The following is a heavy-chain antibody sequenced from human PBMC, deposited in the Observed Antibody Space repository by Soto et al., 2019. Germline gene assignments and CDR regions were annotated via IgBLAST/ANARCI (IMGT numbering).Heavy chain of an antibody. Sequence: ASVKVSCKASGGTFSSYAISWVRQAPGQGLEWMGGIIPIFGTANYAQKFQGRVTITADKSTSTAYMELSSLRSEDTAVYYCARGSRGYTYGYDYYYGMDVWGQGTTVTVSS. CDR3: ARGSRGYTYGYDYYYGMDV. CDR2: IIPIFGTA. J-gene: IGHJ6*02. V-gene: IGHV1-69*06. CDR1: GGTFSSYA. D-gene: IGHD5-18*01.